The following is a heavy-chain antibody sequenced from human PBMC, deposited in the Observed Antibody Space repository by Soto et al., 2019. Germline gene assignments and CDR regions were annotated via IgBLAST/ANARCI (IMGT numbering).Heavy chain of an antibody. Sequence: QLQLQESGPGLVKPSETLSLTCTVSGGSISSSSYYWGWIRQPPGKGLEWIGSIYYSGSTYYNPSLKSRVTISEDTSKNKLSRKLIFVTAADTSVYYCASSYGDYLSYWGQEPLVTVSS. D-gene: IGHD4-17*01. CDR2: IYYSGST. CDR3: ASSYGDYLSY. J-gene: IGHJ4*02. V-gene: IGHV4-39*01. CDR1: GGSISSSSYY.